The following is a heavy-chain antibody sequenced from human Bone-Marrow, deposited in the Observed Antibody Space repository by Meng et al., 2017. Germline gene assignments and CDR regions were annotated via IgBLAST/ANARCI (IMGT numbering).Heavy chain of an antibody. Sequence: VHLQESVQELSKPALPLAFTCTVSGGSISSGGNYWSWSRQHSGKGLEWIGYIIYSGNTYYNPSLKSLVNISVDTSKNQFTLKLSSVTAADTAVYYCASLYGVGGSSWFDPWGQGTLVTVSS. D-gene: IGHD5-12*01. CDR3: ASLYGVGGSSWFDP. CDR2: IIYSGNT. CDR1: GGSISSGGNY. V-gene: IGHV4-31*01. J-gene: IGHJ5*02.